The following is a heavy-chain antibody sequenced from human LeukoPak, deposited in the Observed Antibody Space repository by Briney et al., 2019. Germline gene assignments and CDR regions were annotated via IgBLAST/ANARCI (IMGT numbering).Heavy chain of an antibody. D-gene: IGHD3-22*01. CDR2: ISSSGRTT. CDR1: GFIFSDYY. CDR3: ARDYDSTGDERDYYYYMDV. V-gene: IGHV3-11*04. J-gene: IGHJ6*03. Sequence: PGGSLRLSCAASGFIFSDYYMSRFRQAPGKGLEWVSYISSSGRTTYYSDSVKGRFTISRDNAKNSLYLQMNSLRAQDTAVYYCARDYDSTGDERDYYYYMDVWGKGTTVTVSS.